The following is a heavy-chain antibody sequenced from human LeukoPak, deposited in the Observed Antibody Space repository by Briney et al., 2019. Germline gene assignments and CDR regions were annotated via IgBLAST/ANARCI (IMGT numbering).Heavy chain of an antibody. CDR3: AKGDCSSTSCYSGY. CDR2: ISGSGGST. Sequence: GGSLRLSCAASGFTFSSYAMSWVRQAPGKGLEWVSAISGSGGSTYYADSVKGRFTISRDTSKNTLYLQMNSLRAEDTAVYYCAKGDCSSTSCYSGYWGQGTLVTVSS. V-gene: IGHV3-23*01. J-gene: IGHJ4*02. D-gene: IGHD2-2*02. CDR1: GFTFSSYA.